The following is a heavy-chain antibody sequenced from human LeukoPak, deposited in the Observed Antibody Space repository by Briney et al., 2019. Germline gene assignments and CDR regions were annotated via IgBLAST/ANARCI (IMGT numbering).Heavy chain of an antibody. V-gene: IGHV3-74*01. CDR2: INGDGSRT. CDR3: ASAYFMDV. CDR1: GFTFSTYW. Sequence: GGSLRLSCAASGFTFSTYWMPWVRHAPGKGMVWVSSINGDGSRTVYADSVKDRFTISRDNGENTLFLQMNSLRAEDTAVYYCASAYFMDVWGKGTTVTVSS. J-gene: IGHJ6*03.